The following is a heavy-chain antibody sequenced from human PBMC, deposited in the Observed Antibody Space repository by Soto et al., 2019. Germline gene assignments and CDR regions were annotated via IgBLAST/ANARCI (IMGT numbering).Heavy chain of an antibody. J-gene: IGHJ6*02. V-gene: IGHV3-23*01. CDR3: ARVGPPSDV. Sequence: PGGSLRLSCAASGFTFSSYAMSWVRQAPGKGLEWVSDISGSGGTTYYADSVKGRFTISRDNAKNSLYLQMNSLRAEDTAVYYCARVGPPSDVWGQGTTVTVSS. CDR1: GFTFSSYA. CDR2: ISGSGGTT.